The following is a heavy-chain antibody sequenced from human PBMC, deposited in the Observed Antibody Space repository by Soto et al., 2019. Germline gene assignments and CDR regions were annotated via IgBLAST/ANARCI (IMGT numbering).Heavy chain of an antibody. CDR2: ISGSGGST. D-gene: IGHD5-18*01. J-gene: IGHJ4*02. Sequence: PGGSLRLSCAASGFSFSSYAMSWVRQAPGKGLEWVSAISGSGGSTYYADSVKGRFTISRDNSKNTLYLQMNSLRAEDTAVYYCAKGVRGYSYGLFDYWGQGTLVTVSS. CDR3: AKGVRGYSYGLFDY. V-gene: IGHV3-23*01. CDR1: GFSFSSYA.